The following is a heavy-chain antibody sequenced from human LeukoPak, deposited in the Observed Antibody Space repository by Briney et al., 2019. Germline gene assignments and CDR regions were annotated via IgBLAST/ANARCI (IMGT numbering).Heavy chain of an antibody. D-gene: IGHD3-3*01. CDR1: GGSISSGGYF. CDR2: FYASGST. V-gene: IGHV4-61*02. CDR3: ARDGTIFGVVPPAGNWFDP. J-gene: IGHJ5*02. Sequence: PSETLSLTCTVSGGSISSGGYFWSWIRQPAGKGLEWIGRFYASGSTNYNPSLKSRVTMSVDTSKNQFSLKLSSVTAADTAVYYCARDGTIFGVVPPAGNWFDPWGQGTLVTVSS.